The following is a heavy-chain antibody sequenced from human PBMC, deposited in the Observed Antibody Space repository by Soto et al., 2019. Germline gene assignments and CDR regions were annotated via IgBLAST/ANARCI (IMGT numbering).Heavy chain of an antibody. CDR2: ISAYNGNT. Sequence: ASVKVSCKASGYTFTSYGISWVRQAPGQGLEWMGWISAYNGNTSYAQKLQGRVTMTTDTSTSTAYMELRSLRSDDTAVYYCARGSVVVITDNWFDPWGQGTLVTVSS. CDR3: ARGSVVVITDNWFDP. CDR1: GYTFTSYG. D-gene: IGHD3-22*01. J-gene: IGHJ5*02. V-gene: IGHV1-18*01.